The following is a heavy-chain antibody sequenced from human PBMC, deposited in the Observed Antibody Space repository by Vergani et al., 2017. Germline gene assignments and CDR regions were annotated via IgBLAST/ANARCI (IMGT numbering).Heavy chain of an antibody. J-gene: IGHJ6*03. D-gene: IGHD4-11*01. V-gene: IGHV4-34*01. CDR3: ARVNTETNGHLYYYYYMDV. CDR2: IDHTGRP. CDR1: GGSFTSYH. Sequence: QVQLQQWGGGLLKPSETLSLTCVVNGGSFTSYHWTWIRQSPGEGLEWVGDIDHTGRPDYNPPLKSRLTMSVDKSRNQFSLTLNSVTATDTAIYFCARVNTETNGHLYYYYYMDVWGQGTAVNVS.